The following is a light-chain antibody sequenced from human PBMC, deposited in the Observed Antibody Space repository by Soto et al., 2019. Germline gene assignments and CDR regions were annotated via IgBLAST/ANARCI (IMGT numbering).Light chain of an antibody. CDR3: QQYGSSPWT. Sequence: EIVLTQSPGTLSLSPGERATLSCRASQSVSSNYLAWYQQKPGQAPRLLIYGASSRATGIPHRFSGSDSGKDFTLTISRLEPEDFAVYYCQQYGSSPWTFGQGTKVEIK. CDR2: GAS. J-gene: IGKJ1*01. CDR1: QSVSSNY. V-gene: IGKV3-20*01.